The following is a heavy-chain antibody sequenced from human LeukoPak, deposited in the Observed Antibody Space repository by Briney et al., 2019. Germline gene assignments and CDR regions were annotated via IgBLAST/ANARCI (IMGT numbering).Heavy chain of an antibody. CDR1: GYTFTGYY. D-gene: IGHD3-10*01. J-gene: IGHJ4*02. CDR3: ARDRRGYCGSGSYYTLLGY. CDR2: INPNSGGT. Sequence: GASVKVSCKASGYTFTGYYMHWVRQAPGQGLEWMGWINPNSGGTNYAQKFQGRVTMTRDTSISTAYMELSRLRSDDTAVYYCARDRRGYCGSGSYYTLLGYWGQGTLVTVSS. V-gene: IGHV1-2*02.